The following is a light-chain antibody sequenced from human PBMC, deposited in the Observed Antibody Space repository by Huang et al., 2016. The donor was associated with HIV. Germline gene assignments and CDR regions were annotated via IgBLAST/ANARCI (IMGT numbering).Light chain of an antibody. CDR1: QSISSN. J-gene: IGKJ5*01. Sequence: EIVLTQSPGTLSLSPGERATLSCRASQSISSNLAWYQHKVGQAPRLLSYDASIRATGSPDRCSGGGSGTDFTLTITRLEPEDFALYYCQQYGTSPITFGQGTRLDIK. V-gene: IGKV3-20*01. CDR3: QQYGTSPIT. CDR2: DAS.